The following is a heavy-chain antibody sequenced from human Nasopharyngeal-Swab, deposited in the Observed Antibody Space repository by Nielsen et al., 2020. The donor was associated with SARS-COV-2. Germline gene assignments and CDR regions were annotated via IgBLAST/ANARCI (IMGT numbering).Heavy chain of an antibody. J-gene: IGHJ6*03. CDR2: ISSSSSYI. CDR1: GFTFSNAW. CDR3: ARERGLWFGELLRDYYYYMDV. Sequence: GESLKISCAASGFTFSNAWMNWVRQAPGKGLEWVSSISSSSSYIYYADSVKGRFTISRDNAKNSLYLQMNSLRAEDTAVYYCARERGLWFGELLRDYYYYMDVWGKGTTVTVSS. V-gene: IGHV3-21*01. D-gene: IGHD3-10*01.